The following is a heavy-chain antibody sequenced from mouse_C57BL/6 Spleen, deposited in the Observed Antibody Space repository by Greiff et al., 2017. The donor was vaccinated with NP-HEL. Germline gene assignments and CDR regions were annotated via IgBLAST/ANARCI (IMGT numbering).Heavy chain of an antibody. CDR1: GYTFTDYE. J-gene: IGHJ3*01. CDR2: IDPETGGT. CDR3: TRWASTAWFAY. Sequence: VQLQQSGAELVRPGASVTLSCKASGYTFTDYEMHWVKQTPVHGLEWIGAIDPETGGTAYNQKFKGKAILTADKSSSTAYMELRSLTSEDSAVYYCTRWASTAWFAYWGQGTLVTVSA. V-gene: IGHV1-15*01. D-gene: IGHD3-1*01.